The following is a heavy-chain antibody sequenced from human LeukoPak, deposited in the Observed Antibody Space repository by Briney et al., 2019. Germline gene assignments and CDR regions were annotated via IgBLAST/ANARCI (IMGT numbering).Heavy chain of an antibody. J-gene: IGHJ3*02. Sequence: SETLSLTCTVSGGSISSSSYYWGWIRQPPGKGLEWIGSIYYSGSTYYNPSLKSRVTISVDTSKNQFSLKLSSVTAAGTAVYYCARHSGSYLDAFDIWGQGTMVTVSS. CDR1: GGSISSSSYY. CDR3: ARHSGSYLDAFDI. V-gene: IGHV4-39*01. D-gene: IGHD1-26*01. CDR2: IYYSGST.